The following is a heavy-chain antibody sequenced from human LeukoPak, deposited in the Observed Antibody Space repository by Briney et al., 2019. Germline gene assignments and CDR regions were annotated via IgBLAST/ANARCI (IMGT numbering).Heavy chain of an antibody. CDR2: INPNSGGT. D-gene: IGHD6-13*01. J-gene: IGHJ4*02. Sequence: GASVKVSCKASGYTFTGYYMHWVRQAPGQGLEWMGWINPNSGGTNYAQKFQGRVTMTRDTSTSTVYMQLSSLRSEETAVYYCARRSAAFFYFDYWGQGTLVTVSS. CDR3: ARRSAAFFYFDY. CDR1: GYTFTGYY. V-gene: IGHV1-2*02.